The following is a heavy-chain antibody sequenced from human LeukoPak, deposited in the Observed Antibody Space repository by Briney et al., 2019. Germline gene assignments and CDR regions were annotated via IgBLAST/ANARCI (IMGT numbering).Heavy chain of an antibody. D-gene: IGHD3-22*01. CDR3: VRDGDSKWSLGDASDI. CDR1: GFTLSRYG. J-gene: IGHJ3*02. V-gene: IGHV3-23*01. CDR2: IDSGRST. Sequence: PGGTLRLFCAASGFTLSRYGMSWVRQAPGKGVEWVSGIDSGRSTNYADSVRGRFTISRDNAKNSLYLQMNSLRVEDTAVYYCVRDGDSKWSLGDASDIWGQGTMVTASS.